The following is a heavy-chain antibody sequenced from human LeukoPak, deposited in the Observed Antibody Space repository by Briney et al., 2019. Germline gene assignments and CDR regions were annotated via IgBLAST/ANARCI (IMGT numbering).Heavy chain of an antibody. J-gene: IGHJ4*02. Sequence: SETLSLTCGVYVGSWSGYYGRWIRRPPGKGLEWIGEINHSGSTNSKPSLKSRVTISVDTSKNPFSLTLSSVTAADPAVYYCASEVADGSGRHVTDWGQRTLVTVSS. V-gene: IGHV4-34*01. CDR1: VGSWSGYY. CDR2: INHSGST. D-gene: IGHD3-10*01. CDR3: ASEVADGSGRHVTD.